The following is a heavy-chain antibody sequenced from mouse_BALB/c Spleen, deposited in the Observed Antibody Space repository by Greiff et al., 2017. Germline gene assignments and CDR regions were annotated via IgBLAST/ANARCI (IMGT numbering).Heavy chain of an antibody. CDR3: ARQNYGYYFDY. D-gene: IGHD2-4*01. CDR2: ISSGGGST. V-gene: IGHV5-12-1*01. J-gene: IGHJ2*01. Sequence: VQLKESGGGLVKPGGSLKLSCAASGFAFSSYDMSWVRQTPEKRLEWVAYISSGGGSTYYPDTVKGRFTISRDNAKNTLYLQMSSLKSEDTAMYYCARQNYGYYFDYWGQGTTLTVSS. CDR1: GFAFSSYD.